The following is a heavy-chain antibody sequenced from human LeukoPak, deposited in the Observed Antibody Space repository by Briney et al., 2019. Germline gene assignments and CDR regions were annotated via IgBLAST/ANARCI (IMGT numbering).Heavy chain of an antibody. V-gene: IGHV4-39*07. CDR2: IYYSGST. D-gene: IGHD1-26*01. CDR1: GGSINSSSYY. CDR3: ARGSGSPQP. Sequence: SETLSLTCTVSGGSINSSSYYWDWIRQPPGKGLEWIGNIYYSGSTYYNPSLRSRVTISVDTSKNQFSLKLSSVTAADTAVYYCARGSGSPQPWGQGTLVTISS. J-gene: IGHJ4*02.